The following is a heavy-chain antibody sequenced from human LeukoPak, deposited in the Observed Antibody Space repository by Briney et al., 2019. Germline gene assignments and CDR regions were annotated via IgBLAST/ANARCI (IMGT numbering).Heavy chain of an antibody. V-gene: IGHV2-5*01. D-gene: IGHD3-3*01. Sequence: SGPTLVNPTKTLTLTCTFSGFSLSTSGVGVGWIRQPPGKALEWLALIYWNDDKRYSPSLKSRLTITKDTSKNQVVLTMTNLDPVDTATYYCAHLLYYDFWSGYFHPDYWGQGTLVTVSS. CDR2: IYWNDDK. J-gene: IGHJ4*02. CDR1: GFSLSTSGVG. CDR3: AHLLYYDFWSGYFHPDY.